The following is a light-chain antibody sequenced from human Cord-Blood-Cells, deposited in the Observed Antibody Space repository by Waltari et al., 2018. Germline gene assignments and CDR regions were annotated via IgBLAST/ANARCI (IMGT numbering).Light chain of an antibody. Sequence: QSALTQPASVSGSPGQSITISCTGTSSDVGGYNYVSWYQQHPGKAPKLMIYEVSNRPSGFSNRFSGSESGNTASLTISGLQAEDEADYYCSSYTSSSTLVFGTGTKVTVL. CDR2: EVS. CDR3: SSYTSSSTLV. J-gene: IGLJ1*01. V-gene: IGLV2-14*01. CDR1: SSDVGGYNY.